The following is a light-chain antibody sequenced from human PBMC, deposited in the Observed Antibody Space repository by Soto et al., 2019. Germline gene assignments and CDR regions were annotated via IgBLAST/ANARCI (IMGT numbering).Light chain of an antibody. CDR1: QSISSY. CDR3: QQRSIWPPIT. Sequence: EIVLTQSPATLSLSPGERATLSCRASQSISSYLAWYQQKPGQAPRLLIYDASNRATGIPARFSGSGSGTDFTLTIRSLEPEDFAVYYCQQRSIWPPITFGQGTRLDIK. CDR2: DAS. J-gene: IGKJ5*01. V-gene: IGKV3-11*01.